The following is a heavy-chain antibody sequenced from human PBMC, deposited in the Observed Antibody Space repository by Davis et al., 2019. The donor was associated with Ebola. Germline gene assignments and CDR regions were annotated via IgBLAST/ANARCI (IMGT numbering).Heavy chain of an antibody. D-gene: IGHD5-18*01. CDR2: AIPILGTT. J-gene: IGHJ6*02. CDR3: ARGRGYTSDSGYFGLDV. V-gene: IGHV1-69*13. Sequence: SVKVSCKASGGAFSSHSLNWVRQAPGQGLEWMGGAIPILGTTSYAQKFQGRVTISADESTNTAYMELTSLRSEDAAVYYCARGRGYTSDSGYFGLDVWGQGTTVTVSS. CDR1: GGAFSSHS.